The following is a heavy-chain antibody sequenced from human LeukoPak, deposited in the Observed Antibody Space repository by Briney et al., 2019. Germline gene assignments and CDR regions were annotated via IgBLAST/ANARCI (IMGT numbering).Heavy chain of an antibody. J-gene: IGHJ4*02. Sequence: ASVKVSCKASGYTFTGYYMHWVRQAPGQGLEWMGWINPNSGGTNYAQKFQGWVTMTRDTSISTAYMELSRLRSDDTAVYYCARDGNYYDSSGEFDYWGQGTLVTVSS. CDR2: INPNSGGT. D-gene: IGHD3-22*01. CDR1: GYTFTGYY. V-gene: IGHV1-2*04. CDR3: ARDGNYYDSSGEFDY.